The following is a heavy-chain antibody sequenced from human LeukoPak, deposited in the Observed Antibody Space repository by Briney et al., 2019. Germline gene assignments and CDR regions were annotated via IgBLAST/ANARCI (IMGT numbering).Heavy chain of an antibody. D-gene: IGHD1-26*01. V-gene: IGHV3-21*04. CDR3: AKKAQYNGNYPLDY. J-gene: IGHJ4*02. Sequence: GGSLRLSCASSGFTFSSCSMNWVRQAPGKGLEWVSSISSSSSYIYYADSVKGRFTISRDNAKNSLYLQMNSLRAEDTALYFCAKKAQYNGNYPLDYWGQGTLVTVSS. CDR2: ISSSSSYI. CDR1: GFTFSSCS.